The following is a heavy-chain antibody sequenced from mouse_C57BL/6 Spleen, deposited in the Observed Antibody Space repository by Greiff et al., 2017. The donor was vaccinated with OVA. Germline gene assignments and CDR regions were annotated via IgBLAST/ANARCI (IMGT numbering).Heavy chain of an antibody. D-gene: IGHD3-1*01. CDR3: ARGEGLL. V-gene: IGHV1-69*01. CDR1: GYTFTSYW. J-gene: IGHJ2*01. CDR2: IDPSDSYT. Sequence: QVHVKQPGAELVMPGASVKLSCKASGYTFTSYWMHWVKQRPGQGLEWIGEIDPSDSYTNYNQKFKGKSTLTVDKSSSTAYMQLSSLTSEDSAVYYCARGEGLLWGQGTTLTVSS.